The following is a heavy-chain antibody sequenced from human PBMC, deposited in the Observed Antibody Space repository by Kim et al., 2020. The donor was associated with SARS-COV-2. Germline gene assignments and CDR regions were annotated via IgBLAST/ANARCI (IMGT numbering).Heavy chain of an antibody. Sequence: GGSLRLSCAASGFTFSSYAMHWVRQAPGKGLEWVAVISYDGSNKYYADSVKGRFTISRDNSKNTLYLQMNSLKAEDTAVYYCAREEVLRYFDWLVRPNVFDPWGQGTLVTVYS. V-gene: IGHV3-30*04. CDR3: AREEVLRYFDWLVRPNVFDP. CDR2: ISYDGSNK. J-gene: IGHJ5*02. CDR1: GFTFSSYA. D-gene: IGHD3-9*01.